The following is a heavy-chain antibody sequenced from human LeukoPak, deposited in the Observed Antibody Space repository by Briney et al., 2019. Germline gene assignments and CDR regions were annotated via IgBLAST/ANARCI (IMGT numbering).Heavy chain of an antibody. CDR2: IYYSGST. J-gene: IGHJ4*02. V-gene: IGHV4-39*01. CDR3: ARRLYGGSYYHFDY. Sequence: SETLSLTCTVSGGSISSSSYYWGWIRQPPGKGLEWIGSIYYSGSTYYNPSLKSRVTISVDTSKNQFSLKLSSVTAADTAVYYCARRLYGGSYYHFDYWGQGTLVTASS. CDR1: GGSISSSSYY. D-gene: IGHD1-26*01.